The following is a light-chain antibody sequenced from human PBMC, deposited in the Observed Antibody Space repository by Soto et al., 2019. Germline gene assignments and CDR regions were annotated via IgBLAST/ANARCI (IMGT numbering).Light chain of an antibody. J-gene: IGKJ5*01. V-gene: IGKV1-9*01. CDR3: QQLNTFPVT. CDR2: ASS. CDR1: QGISSY. Sequence: DIQLTQSPSFLSASVGDRVTISCRASQGISSYLAWYQQTPGKAPKLLIYASSTLQSGVPSRFSGSGSGTEFTLTIGSLQPEDFATYYRQQLNTFPVTFGQGTRLDI.